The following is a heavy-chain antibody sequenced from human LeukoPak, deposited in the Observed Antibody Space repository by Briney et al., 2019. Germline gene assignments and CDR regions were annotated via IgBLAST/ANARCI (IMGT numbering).Heavy chain of an antibody. CDR3: ASEVRYCSGGSCLFDP. V-gene: IGHV1-69*05. Sequence: SVKVSCKASGGTFSSYAISWERQAPGQGLEWMGGIIPIFGTANYAQRFQGRVTITTDESTSTAYMELSSLRSEDTAVYYYASEVRYCSGGSCLFDPWGQGTLVTVSS. CDR2: IIPIFGTA. J-gene: IGHJ5*02. CDR1: GGTFSSYA. D-gene: IGHD2-15*01.